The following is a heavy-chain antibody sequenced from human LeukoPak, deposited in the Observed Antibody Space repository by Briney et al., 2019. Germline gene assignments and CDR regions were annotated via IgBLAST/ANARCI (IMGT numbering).Heavy chain of an antibody. V-gene: IGHV3-66*01. Sequence: GSLRLSCAASGFTVSSNFMSWVRQAPGKGLEWVSVIYSGGSTYYADSVKGRFTISRDNSKNTLYLQMNSLRAEDTAVYYCARGGYCSGGSCFGFQHWGQGTLVTVSS. CDR3: ARGGYCSGGSCFGFQH. J-gene: IGHJ1*01. CDR2: IYSGGST. D-gene: IGHD2-15*01. CDR1: GFTVSSNF.